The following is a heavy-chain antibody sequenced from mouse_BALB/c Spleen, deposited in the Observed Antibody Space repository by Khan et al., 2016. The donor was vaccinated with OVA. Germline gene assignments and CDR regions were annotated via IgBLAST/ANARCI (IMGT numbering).Heavy chain of an antibody. Sequence: QVQLQQSGAELVKPGASVKLSCKTSGYTFTSYWIQWVKQRPGQGLGWIGQIFPGTGTTYYNENLKGKAKLTVDTSSSTAYMQLSSLTSEDPAVYFCARGYFGNYEFVYWGQGTLVTVSP. CDR1: GYTFTSYW. CDR3: ARGYFGNYEFVY. D-gene: IGHD2-1*01. J-gene: IGHJ3*01. V-gene: IGHV1S132*01. CDR2: IFPGTGTT.